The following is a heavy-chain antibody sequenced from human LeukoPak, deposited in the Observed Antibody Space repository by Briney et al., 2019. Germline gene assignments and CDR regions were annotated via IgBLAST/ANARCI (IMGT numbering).Heavy chain of an antibody. V-gene: IGHV4-38-2*02. J-gene: IGHJ4*02. CDR1: GYSISSGYY. D-gene: IGHD1-26*01. CDR3: ARDWGLGSHLYYFDY. CDR2: IYHSGST. Sequence: PSETLSLTCAVSGYSISSGYYWGWIRQPPGKGLEWIGSIYHSGSTYDNPSLKSRVTISVDTSKNQFSLKLSSVTAADTAVYYCARDWGLGSHLYYFDYWGQGTLVTVSS.